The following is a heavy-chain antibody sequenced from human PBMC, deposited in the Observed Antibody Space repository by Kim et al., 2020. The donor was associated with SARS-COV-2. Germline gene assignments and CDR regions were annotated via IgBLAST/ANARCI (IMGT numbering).Heavy chain of an antibody. Sequence: GGSLRLSCAASGFTFSSYSMNWVRQAPGKGLEWVSSISSSSSYIYYADSVKGRFTISRDNAKNSLYLQMNSLRAEDTAVYYCAREGDSGGGMDVWGQGTTVTVSS. V-gene: IGHV3-21*01. D-gene: IGHD3-10*01. CDR2: ISSSSSYI. J-gene: IGHJ6*02. CDR3: AREGDSGGGMDV. CDR1: GFTFSSYS.